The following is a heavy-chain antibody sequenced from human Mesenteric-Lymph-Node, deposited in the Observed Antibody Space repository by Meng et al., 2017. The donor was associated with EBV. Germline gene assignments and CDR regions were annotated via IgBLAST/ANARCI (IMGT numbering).Heavy chain of an antibody. D-gene: IGHD3-3*01. J-gene: IGHJ4*02. CDR3: ARGGYDFWSGYYTFDY. Sequence: QVQRVQSGAEVKKPWASVKVSCKASGYSFTSYAIHWVRQAPGHSPEWMGWINAGNDNTKYSQKFQHRVTITRDTSATTAYMELSSLRSEDTAVYYCARGGYDFWSGYYTFDYWGQGTLVTVSS. CDR2: INAGNDNT. CDR1: GYSFTSYA. V-gene: IGHV1-3*01.